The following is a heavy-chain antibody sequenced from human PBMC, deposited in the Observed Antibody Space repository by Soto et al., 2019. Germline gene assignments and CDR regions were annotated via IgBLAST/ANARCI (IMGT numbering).Heavy chain of an antibody. V-gene: IGHV1-2*02. J-gene: IGHJ4*02. CDR2: INPNDGGT. Sequence: ASVKVSCKASGYSFTGFSIHWVRQAPGQGLEWMGWINPNDGGTNYAQEVQGRVTVTRDTSISTAYMELSRLRSDDTAVYYCAKDGYDFWGQGTQVTVSKDGYDLWGQGTMVTVYS. CDR1: GYSFTGFS. D-gene: IGHD5-12*01. CDR3: AKDGYDFWGQGTQVTVSKDGYDL.